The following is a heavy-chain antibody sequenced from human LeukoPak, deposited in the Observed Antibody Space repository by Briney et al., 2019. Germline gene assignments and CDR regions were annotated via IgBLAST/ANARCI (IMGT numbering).Heavy chain of an antibody. Sequence: GGSLRLSCAASGFTFSSYEMNWVRQAPGKGLERVSYISSSGSTIYYADSVKGRFTISRDNAKNSLYLQMNSLRAEDTAVYYCARESIVVASIDYWGQGTLVTVSS. CDR3: ARESIVVASIDY. CDR1: GFTFSSYE. V-gene: IGHV3-48*03. J-gene: IGHJ4*02. D-gene: IGHD3-22*01. CDR2: ISSSGSTI.